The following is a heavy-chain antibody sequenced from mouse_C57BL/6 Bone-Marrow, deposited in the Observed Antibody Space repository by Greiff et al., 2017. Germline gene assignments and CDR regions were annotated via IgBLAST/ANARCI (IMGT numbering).Heavy chain of an antibody. Sequence: VQLQQSGAELVKPGASVKMSCKASGYTFTTYPIEWMKQNHGKSLEWIGNFHPYNDDTKYNEKFKGKATLPVEKSSSTVYLGLSRLTSDDSAVYYCARGGDDYDPFAYWGQGTLVTVSA. CDR2: FHPYNDDT. J-gene: IGHJ3*01. CDR1: GYTFTTYP. CDR3: ARGGDDYDPFAY. V-gene: IGHV1-47*01. D-gene: IGHD2-4*01.